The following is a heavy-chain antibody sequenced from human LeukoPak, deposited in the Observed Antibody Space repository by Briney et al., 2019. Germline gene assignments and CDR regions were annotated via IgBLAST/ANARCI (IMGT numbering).Heavy chain of an antibody. D-gene: IGHD6-13*01. CDR3: ADQQLGRDY. Sequence: ASVKVSCKASGYTFTSYGVTWVRQAPGQGLEWMGWISAYSGNTNYAQKFQGRVTITADNSTSTAYMELSSLRSEDTAVYYCADQQLGRDYWGQGTLVTVSS. CDR1: GYTFTSYG. V-gene: IGHV1-18*01. CDR2: ISAYSGNT. J-gene: IGHJ4*02.